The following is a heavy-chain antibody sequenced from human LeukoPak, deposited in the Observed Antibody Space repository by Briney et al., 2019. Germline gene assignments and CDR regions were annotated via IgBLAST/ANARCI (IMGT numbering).Heavy chain of an antibody. D-gene: IGHD6-19*01. CDR3: ARLLRLVRVFDY. CDR2: INHSGST. Sequence: PSETLSLTCAVYGGSFSGYYWSWIRQPPGKGLEWIGEINHSGSTNYNPSLKSRVTISVDTSKNQFSLKLSSMTAADTAVYYCARLLRLVRVFDYWGQGTLVTVSS. J-gene: IGHJ4*02. V-gene: IGHV4-34*01. CDR1: GGSFSGYY.